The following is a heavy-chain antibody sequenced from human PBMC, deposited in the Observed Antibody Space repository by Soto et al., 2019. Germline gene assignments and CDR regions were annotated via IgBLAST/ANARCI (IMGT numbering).Heavy chain of an antibody. V-gene: IGHV1-69*01. CDR1: GGTFSSYA. J-gene: IGHJ6*02. CDR3: ARESHGEYCSGGSCPDWSGMDV. Sequence: QVQLVQSGAEVKKPGSSVKVSCKASGGTFSSYAISWVRQAPGQGLEWMGGIIPIFGTANCAQKFQGRVTITADESTSTAYMELSSLRSEDTAVYYCARESHGEYCSGGSCPDWSGMDVWGQGTTVTVSS. CDR2: IIPIFGTA. D-gene: IGHD2-15*01.